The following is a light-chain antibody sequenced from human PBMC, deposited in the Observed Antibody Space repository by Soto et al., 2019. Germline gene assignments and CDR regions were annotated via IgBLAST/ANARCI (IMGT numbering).Light chain of an antibody. J-gene: IGKJ1*01. CDR3: QQYNSYPWT. CDR1: QSSSSW. V-gene: IGKV1-5*03. CDR2: KAS. Sequence: DIQMTQSPSTLSASVGDRVTITCRASQSSSSWLAWYQQKPGKAPKLLIYKASSLESGVPSRFSGSGSGTEFTLTISSLQPDDFATYYCQQYNSYPWTFGQGTKVETK.